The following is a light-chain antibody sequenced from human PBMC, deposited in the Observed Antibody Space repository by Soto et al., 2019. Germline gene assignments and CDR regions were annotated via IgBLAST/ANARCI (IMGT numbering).Light chain of an antibody. CDR2: SAS. Sequence: EVVLTQSPGTLSLSPGERDTLSCRASQSFSSSNLAWYQHKPGQPPKLIVYSASRRATGIPDRFSGSGSGTDFTLTISRLEPEDFALYYCQRYGGSPPVTVGGGTKVDIK. CDR1: QSFSSSN. CDR3: QRYGGSPPVT. J-gene: IGKJ4*02. V-gene: IGKV3-20*01.